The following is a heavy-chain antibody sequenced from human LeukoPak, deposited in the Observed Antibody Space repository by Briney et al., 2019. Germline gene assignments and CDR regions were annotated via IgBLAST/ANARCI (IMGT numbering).Heavy chain of an antibody. CDR2: INPNSGGT. J-gene: IGHJ4*02. D-gene: IGHD5-18*01. CDR1: RYTFTGYY. V-gene: IGHV1-2*02. Sequence: ASVKVSCKASRYTFTGYYMHWVRQAPGQGLEWMGWINPNSGGTDYAQKFQGRVTMTRDTSISTAYMELSMLRCDDTAVYYCVRGTGEGYTYGRYYFDYWGQGTLVTVSS. CDR3: VRGTGEGYTYGRYYFDY.